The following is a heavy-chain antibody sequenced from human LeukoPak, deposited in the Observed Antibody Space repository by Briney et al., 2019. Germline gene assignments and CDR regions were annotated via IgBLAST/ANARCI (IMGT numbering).Heavy chain of an antibody. V-gene: IGHV3-23*01. CDR3: AKGRGTRVYNWFDT. CDR2: ISGSGRTT. Sequence: TGGSLRLSCAVSGFTLNTFAMSWVRQAPGKGLEWVSAISGSGRTTYYTDSVRGRFTISRDNSKNTLYLQMNSLRAEDTAVYFCAKGRGTRVYNWFDTWGQGILVTVSS. CDR1: GFTLNTFA. D-gene: IGHD1-26*01. J-gene: IGHJ5*02.